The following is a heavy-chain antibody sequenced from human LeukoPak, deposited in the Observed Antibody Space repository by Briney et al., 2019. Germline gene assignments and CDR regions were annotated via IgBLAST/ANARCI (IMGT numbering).Heavy chain of an antibody. D-gene: IGHD1-7*01. CDR1: GYPISSGYY. CDR2: IYHSGST. V-gene: IGHV4-38-2*02. Sequence: SETLSLTCTVSGYPISSGYYWGWIRQPPGKGLEWIGSIYHSGSTNYNPSLKSRVTISVDTSRNQFSLKLSSVTAADTAVYYCARGRGITGTNGWFDPWGQGTLVTVSS. J-gene: IGHJ5*02. CDR3: ARGRGITGTNGWFDP.